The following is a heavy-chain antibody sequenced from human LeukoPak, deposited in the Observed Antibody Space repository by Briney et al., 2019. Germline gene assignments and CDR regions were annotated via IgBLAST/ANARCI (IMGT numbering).Heavy chain of an antibody. D-gene: IGHD5-18*01. CDR3: ARLRGGVQLWGD. CDR2: INYSGTT. CDR1: SGSFSSRSYY. V-gene: IGHV4-39*01. J-gene: IGHJ4*02. Sequence: SETLSLTCTVSSGSFSSRSYYCGWIRQPPGMGLEWIATINYSGTTYYNPSLKSRVTASVDTSKNQFYLKLSSVTAADTAVYYCARLRGGVQLWGDWGRGTLVTVSS.